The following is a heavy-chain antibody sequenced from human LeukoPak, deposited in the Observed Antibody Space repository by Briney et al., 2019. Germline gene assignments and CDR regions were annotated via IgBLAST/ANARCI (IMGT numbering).Heavy chain of an antibody. Sequence: GGSLRLSCAASGFTFNTYAMSWVRQAPGKGLEWVSGISGSGGSTYYADSVKGRFTISRDNSKNTLYLQMNSLGAEDMAVYHCAKAGYSSSWFRLPFDYWGQGTLVTVSS. J-gene: IGHJ4*02. V-gene: IGHV3-23*01. D-gene: IGHD6-13*01. CDR2: ISGSGGST. CDR3: AKAGYSSSWFRLPFDY. CDR1: GFTFNTYA.